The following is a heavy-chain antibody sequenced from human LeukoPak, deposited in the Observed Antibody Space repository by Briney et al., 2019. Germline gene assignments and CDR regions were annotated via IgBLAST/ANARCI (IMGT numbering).Heavy chain of an antibody. Sequence: SETLSLTCAVYGGSFSGYYWSWIRQPPGKGLEWIGEINNSGSTNSNQSLKSRATITVTTSKNQFSLNLSSVAAADTAVYYCARTGPDSSALGHFDYWGQGALVTVSS. CDR1: GGSFSGYY. CDR2: INNSGST. V-gene: IGHV4-34*01. CDR3: ARTGPDSSALGHFDY. D-gene: IGHD6-19*01. J-gene: IGHJ4*02.